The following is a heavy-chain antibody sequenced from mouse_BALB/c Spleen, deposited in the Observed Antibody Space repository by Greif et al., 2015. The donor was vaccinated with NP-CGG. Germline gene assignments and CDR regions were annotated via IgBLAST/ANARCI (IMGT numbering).Heavy chain of an antibody. CDR1: GYTFSSYW. J-gene: IGHJ4*01. Sequence: QVQLQQPGAELMKPGASVKISCKATGYTFSSYWIEWVKQRPGHGLEWIGEILPGSGSTNYNEKFKGKATFTADTSSNTAYMQLSSLTSEDSAVYYCARGNYAMDYWGQGTSVTVSS. CDR3: ARGNYAMDY. V-gene: IGHV1-9*01. CDR2: ILPGSGST.